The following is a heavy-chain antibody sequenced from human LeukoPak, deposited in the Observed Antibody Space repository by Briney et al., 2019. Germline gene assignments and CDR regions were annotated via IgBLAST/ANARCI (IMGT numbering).Heavy chain of an antibody. D-gene: IGHD1-1*01. CDR1: GASIRSSDYY. V-gene: IGHV4-39*01. Sequence: SETLSLTCALSGASIRSSDYYWAWIRQPPGKGLEWIGTVYYSGSTYYNPSLKSRLTISVDTSNNSISLKVTSLTAADTAVYYCARHGNWEPFDYWGQGSLVTVSS. J-gene: IGHJ4*02. CDR2: VYYSGST. CDR3: ARHGNWEPFDY.